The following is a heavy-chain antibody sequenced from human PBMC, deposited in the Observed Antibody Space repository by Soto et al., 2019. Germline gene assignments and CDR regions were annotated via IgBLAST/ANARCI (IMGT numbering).Heavy chain of an antibody. J-gene: IGHJ4*02. Sequence: SSETLSLTCTVSGGSISGYFWSWIRQPPGKGLEWIGYIYYTGSTNYNPSLKSRVTISVDTSKNQISLKLSSVTAADTAVYYCARGSITVAGIFDHWGQGTLVTVSS. CDR1: GGSISGYF. CDR3: ARGSITVAGIFDH. V-gene: IGHV4-59*01. CDR2: IYYTGST. D-gene: IGHD6-19*01.